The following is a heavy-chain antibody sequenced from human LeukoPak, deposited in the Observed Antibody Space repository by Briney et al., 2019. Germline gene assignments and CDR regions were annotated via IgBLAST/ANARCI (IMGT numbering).Heavy chain of an antibody. CDR1: GFTFSGSA. CDR3: TRLRSDTELGTYYYYFYGMDV. J-gene: IGHJ6*02. CDR2: IKSKTDSYAT. V-gene: IGHV3-73*01. D-gene: IGHD7-27*01. Sequence: GGSLRLSCAASGFTFSGSAMHWVRQASGKGLEWVGRIKSKTDSYATAYAASVKGRFTISRDDSKNTAYLQMNSLKTEDTAVCYCTRLRSDTELGTYYYYFYGMDVWGQGTTVTVSS.